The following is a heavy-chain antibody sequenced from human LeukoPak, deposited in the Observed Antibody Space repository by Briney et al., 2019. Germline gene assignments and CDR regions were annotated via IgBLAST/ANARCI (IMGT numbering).Heavy chain of an antibody. Sequence: ASVKVSCKASGYTFTSYYMHWVRQAPGQGLEWMGIINPSGGSTSYAQKFQGRVTMTRDTSISTAYMELSRLRSDDTAVYYCARSMPIAVAGVGNYWGQGTLVTVSS. D-gene: IGHD6-19*01. J-gene: IGHJ4*02. CDR1: GYTFTSYY. V-gene: IGHV1-46*01. CDR2: INPSGGST. CDR3: ARSMPIAVAGVGNY.